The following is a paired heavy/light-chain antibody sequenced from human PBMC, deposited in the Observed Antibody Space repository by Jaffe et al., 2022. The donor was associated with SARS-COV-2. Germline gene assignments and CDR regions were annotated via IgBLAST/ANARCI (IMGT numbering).Heavy chain of an antibody. J-gene: IGHJ4*02. V-gene: IGHV3-73*01. Sequence: EVQPVESGGGLVQPGGSLTLSCAASGFIFSDSAIHWVRQAFGKGLEWVGRIRPKANDYVTEFAASVKGRFAISRDDSRNTASLHMNNLKTEDTAMYYCARGHCPGDPCFLDNWGQGTLVTVSS. D-gene: IGHD2-8*02. CDR1: GFIFSDSA. CDR3: ARGHCPGDPCFLDN. CDR2: IRPKANDYVT.
Light chain of an antibody. CDR3: QQCDTSPFT. V-gene: IGKV3-20*01. J-gene: IGKJ3*01. CDR2: GAS. CDR1: QSIRSNY. Sequence: EIVLTQSPGTLSVSPGERATLSCRASQSIRSNYLAWFQQKPGQPPRVLMYGASVRASGTPDRFSGSGSGTDFTLTISRPEPEDSAVYYCQQCDTSPFTFGPGTKVEI.